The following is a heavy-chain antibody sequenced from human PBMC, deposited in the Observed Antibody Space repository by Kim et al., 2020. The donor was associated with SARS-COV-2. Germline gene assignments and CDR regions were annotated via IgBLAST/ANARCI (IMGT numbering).Heavy chain of an antibody. CDR3: ARSQPYYDILTGYSTMGWFDP. J-gene: IGHJ5*02. CDR1: GGSISSGGYY. CDR2: IYYSGST. Sequence: SETLSLTCTVSGGSISSGGYYWSWIRQHPGKGLEWIGYIYYSGSTYYNPSLKSRVTISVDTSKNQFSLKLSSVTAADTAVYYCARSQPYYDILTGYSTMGWFDPWGQGTLVTVSS. D-gene: IGHD3-9*01. V-gene: IGHV4-31*03.